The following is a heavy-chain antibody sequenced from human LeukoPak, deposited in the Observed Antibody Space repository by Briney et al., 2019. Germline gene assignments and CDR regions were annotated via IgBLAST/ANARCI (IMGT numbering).Heavy chain of an antibody. Sequence: GRSLRLSCAASGFTFSSYGMHWVRQSPGKGPEWVAVISYDGSTKYYADSVKGRFSISRDNSKNTLYVQMNSLRAEDTAVYYCAKERTTMIAVVITGGRNGLDVWGQGTTVTVSS. CDR1: GFTFSSYG. J-gene: IGHJ6*02. V-gene: IGHV3-30*18. CDR3: AKERTTMIAVVITGGRNGLDV. CDR2: ISYDGSTK. D-gene: IGHD3-22*01.